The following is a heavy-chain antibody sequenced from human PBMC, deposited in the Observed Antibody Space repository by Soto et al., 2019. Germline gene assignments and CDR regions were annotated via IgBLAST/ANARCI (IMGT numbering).Heavy chain of an antibody. D-gene: IGHD6-6*01. CDR2: ISYDGSNK. V-gene: IGHV3-30-3*01. Sequence: AGGSLRLSCAASGFTFSSYAMHWVRQAPGKGLEWVAVISYDGSNKYYADSVKGRFTISRDNSKNTLYLQMNSLRAEDTAVYYCARGSEYSISFDYWGQGTLVTVSS. CDR3: ARGSEYSISFDY. CDR1: GFTFSSYA. J-gene: IGHJ4*02.